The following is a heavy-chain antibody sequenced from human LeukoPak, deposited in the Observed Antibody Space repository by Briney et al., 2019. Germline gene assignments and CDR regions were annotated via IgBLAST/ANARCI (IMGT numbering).Heavy chain of an antibody. CDR3: AKDGITSPSITMVRGVIFSPLGY. J-gene: IGHJ4*02. Sequence: GGSLRLSCAASGFTFSSYGMHWVRQAPGKGLEWVAVISYDGSNKYYADSVKGRFTISRDNSKNTLYLQMNSLRAEDTAVYYCAKDGITSPSITMVRGVIFSPLGYWGQGTPVTVSS. CDR1: GFTFSSYG. D-gene: IGHD3-10*01. CDR2: ISYDGSNK. V-gene: IGHV3-30*18.